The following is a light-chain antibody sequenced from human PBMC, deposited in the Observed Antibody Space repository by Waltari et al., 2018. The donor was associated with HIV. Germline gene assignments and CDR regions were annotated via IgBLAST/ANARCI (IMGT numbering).Light chain of an antibody. J-gene: IGLJ3*02. CDR2: RNN. Sequence: QSVLTQPPPASGNPGQRVTISCSGSSSHIGSNYVYWYQQLPGTAPKLLIYRNNQRPSGVPDRFSGSKSGTSASLAISGLRSEDEADYYCAAWDDSLSGRVFGGGTKLTVL. CDR3: AAWDDSLSGRV. CDR1: SSHIGSNY. V-gene: IGLV1-47*01.